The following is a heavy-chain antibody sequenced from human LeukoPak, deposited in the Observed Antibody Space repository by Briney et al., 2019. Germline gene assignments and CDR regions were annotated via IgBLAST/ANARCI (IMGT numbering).Heavy chain of an antibody. CDR3: ARGGAAARFDY. D-gene: IGHD6-13*01. J-gene: IGHJ4*02. V-gene: IGHV4-61*08. CDR2: IYYSGST. CDR1: GGSISSGGYY. Sequence: SETLSLTCTVSGGSISSGGYYWSWIRQHPGKGLEWIGYIYYSGSTNYNPSLKSRVTISVDTSKNQFSLKLSSVTAADTAVYYCARGGAAARFDYWGQGTLVTVSS.